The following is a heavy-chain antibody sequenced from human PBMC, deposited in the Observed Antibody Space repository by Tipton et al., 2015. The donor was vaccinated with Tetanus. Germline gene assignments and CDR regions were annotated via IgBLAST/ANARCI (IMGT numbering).Heavy chain of an antibody. J-gene: IGHJ4*02. V-gene: IGHV6-1*01. CDR3: ARGGGGPPFDS. D-gene: IGHD3-16*01. CDR1: GDRVSSNSVA. CDR2: AYFRSKWLT. Sequence: GLVKPSQTLSLTCAISGDRVSSNSVAWNWIRQSPSRGLEWLGRAYFRSKWLTDFPPSVTSRITIEPDTSKNQFFLQLHSVTPDDTAVYFCARGGGGPPFDSWGQGTLVTVSS.